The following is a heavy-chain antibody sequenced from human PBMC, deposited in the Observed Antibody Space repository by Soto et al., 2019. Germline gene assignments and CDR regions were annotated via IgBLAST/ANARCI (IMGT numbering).Heavy chain of an antibody. Sequence: GGSLRLSCAASGFTFGSYGMHWVRQAPGKGLEWVAVISYDGSNKYYADSVKGRFTISRDNSENTLYLQMNSLRAEDTAVYYCAKDLEQLVGSGVINSYYYYYGMDVWGQGTTVTVS. J-gene: IGHJ6*02. CDR3: AKDLEQLVGSGVINSYYYYYGMDV. CDR1: GFTFGSYG. CDR2: ISYDGSNK. D-gene: IGHD6-6*01. V-gene: IGHV3-30*18.